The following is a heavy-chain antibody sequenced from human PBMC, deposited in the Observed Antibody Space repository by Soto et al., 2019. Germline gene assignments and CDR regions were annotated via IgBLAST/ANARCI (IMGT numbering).Heavy chain of an antibody. J-gene: IGHJ6*02. CDR3: AATGRVKGYYYGVDV. CDR1: GFTFTRSA. CDR2: IVVDSGNT. V-gene: IGHV1-58*01. D-gene: IGHD1-1*01. Sequence: SVKVSCKASGFTFTRSAVRWVRQARGQRLEWIGWIVVDSGNTIYAQKFQERVTITRDMSTSTLYMELHSLASEDTAVYYCAATGRVKGYYYGVDVWGQGTTVTVSS.